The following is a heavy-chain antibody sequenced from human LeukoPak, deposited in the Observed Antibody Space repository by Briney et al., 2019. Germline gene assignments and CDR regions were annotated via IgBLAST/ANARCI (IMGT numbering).Heavy chain of an antibody. CDR3: ARGPTELGAGTYYYYMDV. J-gene: IGHJ6*03. V-gene: IGHV1-8*01. CDR2: MNPNSGNT. Sequence: ASVKVSCKASGYTFTSYDMNWVRQAPGQGHEWMGWMNPNSGNTGYAQKFQGRVTMTRNRSISTAYLEPSRLRSAHTAVYYCARGPTELGAGTYYYYMDVWGKGTTVTVSS. D-gene: IGHD7-27*01. CDR1: GYTFTSYD.